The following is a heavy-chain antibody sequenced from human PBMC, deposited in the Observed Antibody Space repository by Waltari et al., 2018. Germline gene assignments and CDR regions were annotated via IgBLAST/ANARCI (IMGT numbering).Heavy chain of an antibody. V-gene: IGHV4-59*01. D-gene: IGHD6-13*01. J-gene: IGHJ3*01. Sequence: QVQLQESGPGLVKPSETLSLTCIVSGDSITSYSWNWIRQPPGKGLEWIGYLYNSGSTNYNPSLKSRVTISVDTSKNQFSLKLTSVTAADTAVYYCARDPGSASWYGAFDVWGQGTMVSVSS. CDR1: GDSITSYS. CDR3: ARDPGSASWYGAFDV. CDR2: LYNSGST.